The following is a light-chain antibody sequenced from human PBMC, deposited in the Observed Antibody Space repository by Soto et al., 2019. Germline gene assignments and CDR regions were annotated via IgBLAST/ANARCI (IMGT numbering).Light chain of an antibody. CDR3: QQYGSSPT. CDR1: QSINSNY. Sequence: EIVLTQSPATLSLSPGERATLSCGASQSINSNYLAWYQQKPGLAPRLVIYDTSRRAPGIPDRLTGSGSGTDFTLTISRLEPEHSAIYYCQQYGSSPTFGQGTRLEIK. J-gene: IGKJ5*01. CDR2: DTS. V-gene: IGKV3D-20*01.